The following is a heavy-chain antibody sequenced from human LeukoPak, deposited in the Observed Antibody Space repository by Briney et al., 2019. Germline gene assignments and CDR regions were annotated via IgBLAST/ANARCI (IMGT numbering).Heavy chain of an antibody. CDR1: GFTFSNYW. Sequence: PGGTLRLTCAASGFTFSNYWMNWVRQAPGKGLEWVANIKQDRSEKYYVDSVKGRFTISRDNGKNSLYLQMNSLRAEDTAVYYCAGGYKYYYYYMDVWGKGTTVTVSS. J-gene: IGHJ6*03. CDR2: IKQDRSEK. V-gene: IGHV3-7*01. CDR3: AGGYKYYYYYMDV. D-gene: IGHD5-18*01.